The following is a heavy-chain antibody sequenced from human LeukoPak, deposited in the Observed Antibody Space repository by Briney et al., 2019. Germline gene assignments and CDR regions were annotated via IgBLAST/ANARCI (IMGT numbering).Heavy chain of an antibody. V-gene: IGHV4-59*08. CDR2: IYYSGST. CDR1: GGSISNYY. J-gene: IGHJ6*02. Sequence: SETLSLTCTVSGGSISNYYWSWIRQPPGKGLEWIGYIYYSGSTNYSPSLKSRVTISVDTSKNQFSLKLSSVTAADTAVYYCARHRYYYGMDVWGQGTTVTVSS. CDR3: ARHRYYYGMDV.